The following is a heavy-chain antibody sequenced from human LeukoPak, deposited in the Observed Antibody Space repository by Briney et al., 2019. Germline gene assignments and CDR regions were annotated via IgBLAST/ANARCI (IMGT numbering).Heavy chain of an antibody. Sequence: GGSLRLSCAASGFTFSSYAMSWVRQAPGKGLERVSAISGSGGSTYYADSVKGRFTISRDNSKNTLYLQMDSLRAEDTAVYYCAKRLYYQGYFDYWGQGTLVTVSS. D-gene: IGHD2-8*01. J-gene: IGHJ4*02. CDR2: ISGSGGST. CDR3: AKRLYYQGYFDY. CDR1: GFTFSSYA. V-gene: IGHV3-23*01.